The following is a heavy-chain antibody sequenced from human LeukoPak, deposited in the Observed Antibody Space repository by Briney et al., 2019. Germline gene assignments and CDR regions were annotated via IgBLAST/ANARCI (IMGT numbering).Heavy chain of an antibody. Sequence: GGSLRLSCAASGFTFSDYYMSWIRQAPGKGLEWVSYISSSGSTIDYADSVKGRFTISRDKAKNSVFLQMNSLKAEDTAVYYCARARNWGGDYWGQGTLVTVPS. D-gene: IGHD7-27*01. CDR2: ISSSGSTI. J-gene: IGHJ4*02. V-gene: IGHV3-11*01. CDR3: ARARNWGGDY. CDR1: GFTFSDYY.